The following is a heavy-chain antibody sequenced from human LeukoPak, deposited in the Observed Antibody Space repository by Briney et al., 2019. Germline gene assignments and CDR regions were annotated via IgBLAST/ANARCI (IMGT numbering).Heavy chain of an antibody. CDR2: IYYSGST. Sequence: SETLSLTCLVSGGSISSSSYYWGWIRQPPGKGLEWIGSIYYSGSTYYNPSLKSRVTISVDTSKNQFSLKLSSVTAADTAVYYCARHGTGYTRGFDYWGQGTLVTVSS. V-gene: IGHV4-39*01. CDR3: ARHGTGYTRGFDY. J-gene: IGHJ4*02. CDR1: GGSISSSSYY. D-gene: IGHD1-1*01.